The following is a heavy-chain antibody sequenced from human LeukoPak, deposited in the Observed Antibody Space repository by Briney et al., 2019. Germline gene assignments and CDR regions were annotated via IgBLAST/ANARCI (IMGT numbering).Heavy chain of an antibody. CDR3: AKGRYCSTGSCSYFDD. V-gene: IGHV3-23*01. CDR2: ISASGGST. D-gene: IGHD2-15*01. J-gene: IGHJ4*02. CDR1: GITTSSYT. Sequence: GGSLRRYCAASGITTSSYTMSLVRQAPGKGLEWVSVISASGGSTDYADSVKGRFTISRDNSKNTLYLQMNSLRAEDTAVYYCAKGRYCSTGSCSYFDDWGQGTLVTVSS.